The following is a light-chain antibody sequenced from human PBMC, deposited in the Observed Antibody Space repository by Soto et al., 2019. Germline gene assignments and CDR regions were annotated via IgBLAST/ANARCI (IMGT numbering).Light chain of an antibody. CDR2: ANS. Sequence: QSVITQPPSASGTPGQRVTISCSGGSSNIGSNYAYWYRQLPGTAPKLVIYANSKRPSGVPDRFSGSKSGTSAYLAISGLRYEDEADYYCATWDDSLRGVLFGGGTKLTVL. CDR3: ATWDDSLRGVL. J-gene: IGLJ2*01. V-gene: IGLV1-47*01. CDR1: SSNIGSNY.